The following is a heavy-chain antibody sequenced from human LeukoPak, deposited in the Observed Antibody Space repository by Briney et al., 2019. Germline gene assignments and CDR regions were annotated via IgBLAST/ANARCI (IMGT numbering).Heavy chain of an antibody. Sequence: ASVKVSCKASGYSFTSYDINWVRQATGQGPEWIGWMNPSSGNTGYAQRFQGRVTMTRHTSTSTAYLELSSLTSDDPAVYYCAAHTYYYSSGSFGHWGQGTLVTVSS. CDR2: MNPSSGNT. D-gene: IGHD3-10*01. CDR3: AAHTYYYSSGSFGH. J-gene: IGHJ4*02. V-gene: IGHV1-8*01. CDR1: GYSFTSYD.